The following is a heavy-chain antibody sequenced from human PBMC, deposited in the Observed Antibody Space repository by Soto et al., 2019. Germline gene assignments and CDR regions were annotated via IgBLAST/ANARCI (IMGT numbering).Heavy chain of an antibody. CDR3: AKGVKVDSSSWHSFDY. CDR1: GFTCDDYA. D-gene: IGHD6-13*01. V-gene: IGHV3-9*01. CDR2: ISWNSGSI. Sequence: GGSLRLSCASSGFTCDDYAMHWVRQAPGKGLEWVSGISWNSGSIGYADSVKGRFIISRDNAKNSLYLQMNSLRAEDTALYYCAKGVKVDSSSWHSFDYWGQGTLVTVSS. J-gene: IGHJ4*02.